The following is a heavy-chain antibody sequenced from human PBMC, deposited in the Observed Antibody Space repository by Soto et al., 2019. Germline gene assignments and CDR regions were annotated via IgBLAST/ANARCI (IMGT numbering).Heavy chain of an antibody. CDR3: VQRGGSGYYGAFDY. CDR1: GLTFSSYA. Sequence: GGSLRISCAASGLTFSSYAMSWVRHAPGEGLEWVSGISDTGGTTYYADSVKGRFTVSRDNSRDTLHLQMNNLRGDDTAVYYCVQRGGSGYYGAFDYWGQGALVTVSS. V-gene: IGHV3-23*01. D-gene: IGHD3-22*01. J-gene: IGHJ4*02. CDR2: ISDTGGTT.